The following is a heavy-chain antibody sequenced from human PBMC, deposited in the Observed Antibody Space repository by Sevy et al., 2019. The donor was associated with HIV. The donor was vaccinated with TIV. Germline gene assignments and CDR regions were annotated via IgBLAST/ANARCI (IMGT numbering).Heavy chain of an antibody. Sequence: GGSLRLSCAASGFTFSDYYMSWIRQAPGKGLEWVSYISSRGSTIYYADSVKGRFTISRDNAKNSLYLQMNSLRAEDTAVYYCAREGYCSSTSCYGPGFDYWGQGTLVTVSS. CDR2: ISSRGSTI. CDR1: GFTFSDYY. CDR3: AREGYCSSTSCYGPGFDY. V-gene: IGHV3-11*01. J-gene: IGHJ4*02. D-gene: IGHD2-2*01.